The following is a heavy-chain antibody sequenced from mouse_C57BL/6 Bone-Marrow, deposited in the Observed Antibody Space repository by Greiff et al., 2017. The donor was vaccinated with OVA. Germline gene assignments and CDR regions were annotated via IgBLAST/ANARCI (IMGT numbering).Heavy chain of an antibody. V-gene: IGHV7-3*01. CDR3: ARFDYDATWYFDV. CDR1: GFTFTDYY. CDR2: IRNKANGYTT. Sequence: EVKLEESGGGLVQPGGSLSLSCAASGFTFTDYYMSWVRQPPGKALEWLGFIRNKANGYTTEYSASVKGRFTISRDNSQSILYLQMNALRAEDSATYYCARFDYDATWYFDVWGTVTTVTVSS. J-gene: IGHJ1*03. D-gene: IGHD2-4*01.